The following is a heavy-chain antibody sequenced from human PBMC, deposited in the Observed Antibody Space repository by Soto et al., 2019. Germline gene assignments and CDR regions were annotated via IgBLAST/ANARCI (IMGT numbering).Heavy chain of an antibody. CDR3: ARDGMGTSHQPNHYDY. D-gene: IGHD2-2*01. J-gene: IGHJ4*02. Sequence: GGSLRLSCAASGFTFSSYAMHWVRQAPGKGLEWVAVISYDGSNKYYADSVKGRFTISRDNSKNTLYLQMNSLRAEDTAVYYCARDGMGTSHQPNHYDYWGQGTLVTVSS. V-gene: IGHV3-30-3*01. CDR1: GFTFSSYA. CDR2: ISYDGSNK.